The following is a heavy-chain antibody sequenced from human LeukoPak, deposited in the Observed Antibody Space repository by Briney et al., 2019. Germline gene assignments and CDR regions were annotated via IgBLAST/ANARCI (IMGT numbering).Heavy chain of an antibody. J-gene: IGHJ5*02. CDR1: GVSISNYF. V-gene: IGHV4-4*07. D-gene: IGHD2-21*01. CDR2: FYASGTT. Sequence: PSETLSLTCNVFGVSISNYFWSWLRQPAGKGLEWIGRFYASGTTYYNPSLRSRVTLSMDTSKNHFSLKLTSVTAADTAVYYCARTHCGGGSCDTFNPWGQGTLSPSPQ. CDR3: ARTHCGGGSCDTFNP.